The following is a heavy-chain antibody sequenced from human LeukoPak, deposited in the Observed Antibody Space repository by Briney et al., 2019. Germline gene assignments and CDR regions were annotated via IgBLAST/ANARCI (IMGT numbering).Heavy chain of an antibody. CDR3: ARDEEGVITLDY. D-gene: IGHD3-16*02. CDR1: GYTFTGYY. Sequence: ASVTVSCKASGYTFTGYYMHWVRQAPGQGLEWMGWINPNSGGTNYAQKFQGRVTMTRDTSISTAYMELSRLRSDDTAVYYCARDEEGVITLDYWGQGTLVTVSS. V-gene: IGHV1-2*02. CDR2: INPNSGGT. J-gene: IGHJ4*02.